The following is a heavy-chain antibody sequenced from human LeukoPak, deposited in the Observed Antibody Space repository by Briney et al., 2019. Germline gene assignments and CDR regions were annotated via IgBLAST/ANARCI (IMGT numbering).Heavy chain of an antibody. Sequence: GVSLTLSCAASGFTFSSYRMNWVRQAPGQGLEGVTYIRCSSSTIYYTDSVKGRFTISRDNAKNSLYLQMNSLRDEDTAVYYCAKNHWNPDFGGEGSLVSVS. J-gene: IGHJ4*02. CDR1: GFTFSSYR. CDR2: IRCSSSTI. V-gene: IGHV3-48*02. CDR3: AKNHWNPDF. D-gene: IGHD1-1*01.